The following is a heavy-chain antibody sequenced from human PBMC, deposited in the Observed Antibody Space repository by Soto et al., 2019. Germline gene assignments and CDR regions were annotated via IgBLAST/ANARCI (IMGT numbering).Heavy chain of an antibody. D-gene: IGHD1-26*01. V-gene: IGHV3-30*14. CDR1: GFTFGAYT. J-gene: IGHJ3*01. CDR2: ISYDGNSE. Sequence: QMQLVESGGGVVQPGRSLRLSCAASGFTFGAYTMHWVRQAPGKGLEWVAVISYDGNSERYTDPVKGRFTVSRDNSKRTNYLQMHSLRAEGPALYYLSRNGDSWRSECFAVLGQGTMVPGPS. CDR3: SRNGDSWRSECFAV.